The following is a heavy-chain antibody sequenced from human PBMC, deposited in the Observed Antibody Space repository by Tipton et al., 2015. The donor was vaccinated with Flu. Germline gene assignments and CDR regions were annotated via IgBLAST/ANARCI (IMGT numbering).Heavy chain of an antibody. CDR3: ARDQVSPHLTYGMDV. Sequence: TLSLTCTVSGGSVSSGSYYWSWIRQPPGKGLEWIGHIYYSGSTNYNPSLKSRVTISVDTSKNQFSLKLSSVTAADTAVYYCARDQVSPHLTYGMDVWGQGTTATVSS. J-gene: IGHJ6*02. CDR1: GGSVSSGSYY. V-gene: IGHV4-61*01. CDR2: IYYSGST. D-gene: IGHD2-21*01.